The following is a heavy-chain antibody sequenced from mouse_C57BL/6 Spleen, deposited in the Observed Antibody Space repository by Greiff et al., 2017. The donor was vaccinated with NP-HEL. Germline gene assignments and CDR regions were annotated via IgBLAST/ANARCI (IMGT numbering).Heavy chain of an antibody. CDR3: AGSSGPFAY. CDR2: IYPGDGDT. D-gene: IGHD3-2*02. V-gene: IGHV1-82*01. J-gene: IGHJ3*01. CDR1: GYAFSSSW. Sequence: VQLQESGPELVKPGASVKISCKASGYAFSSSWMNWVKQRPGKGLEWIGRIYPGDGDTNYNGKFKGKATLTADKSSSTAYMQLSSLTSEDSAVYFCAGSSGPFAYWGQGTLVTVSA.